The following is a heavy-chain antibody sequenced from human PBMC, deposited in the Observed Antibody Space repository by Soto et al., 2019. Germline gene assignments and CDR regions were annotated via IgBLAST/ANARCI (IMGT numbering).Heavy chain of an antibody. D-gene: IGHD2-2*02. CDR3: ARFVRSCSGTTCYTRADV. Sequence: XETLSLTCTVSGCSVSSDTHYWSWIRQPRGKRLEWIGFIYSSGSTNYNPSLKSRVTMSVDTSKNQFSLKLRSVIVADTAVYHCARFVRSCSGTTCYTRADVWGHGTTVTVSS. J-gene: IGHJ6*02. CDR1: GCSVSSDTHY. CDR2: IYSSGST. V-gene: IGHV4-61*01.